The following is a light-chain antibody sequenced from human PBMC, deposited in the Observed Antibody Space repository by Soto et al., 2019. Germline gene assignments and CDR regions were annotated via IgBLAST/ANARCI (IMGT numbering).Light chain of an antibody. CDR3: QLRFITPPLT. CDR2: GAS. CDR1: QSISTY. V-gene: IGKV1-39*01. J-gene: IGKJ4*01. Sequence: DIQMTQSPSSLSASIGDRITITCRARQSISTYLNWYQQKPGKAPNLLIYGASTLQSGVPSRFSGIGSATDFPLTISSLQPEYFATYYCQLRFITPPLTCGGGTKVDIK.